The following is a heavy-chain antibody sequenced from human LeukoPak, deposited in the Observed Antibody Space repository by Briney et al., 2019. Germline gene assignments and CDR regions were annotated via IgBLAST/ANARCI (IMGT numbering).Heavy chain of an antibody. CDR3: ATAHNDGYYAC. Sequence: PGGSLRLSCAASGFIFGTSAMHWVRQAPGKGPEYVSATTSDGRNKYYANSVRGRFSISRDNSRNTLFLQMGSLRSDDMAVYFCATAHNDGYYACWGQGALVTVSS. CDR1: GFIFGTSA. D-gene: IGHD5-18*01. CDR2: TTSDGRNK. V-gene: IGHV3-64*01. J-gene: IGHJ4*02.